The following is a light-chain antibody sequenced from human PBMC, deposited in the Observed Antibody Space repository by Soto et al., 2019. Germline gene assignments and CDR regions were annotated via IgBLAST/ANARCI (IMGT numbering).Light chain of an antibody. V-gene: IGKV1-5*03. CDR3: QQYNSYWT. CDR1: QSISSW. CDR2: KAS. J-gene: IGKJ1*01. Sequence: DIQMTQSPSTLSASVGDRVTITCRASQSISSWLAWYQQKPGKAPKLLIYKASSLESGVPSRLSGSGSGTQFTLTISSLQPDAFATYYCQQYNSYWTFGQGTKVEIK.